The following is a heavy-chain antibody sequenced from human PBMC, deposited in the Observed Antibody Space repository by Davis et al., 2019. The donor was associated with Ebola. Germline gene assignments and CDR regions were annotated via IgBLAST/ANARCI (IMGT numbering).Heavy chain of an antibody. CDR1: GFTFSSYA. CDR3: ARHDYGDSHFDY. D-gene: IGHD4-17*01. V-gene: IGHV3-23*01. Sequence: GESLKISCAASGFTFSSYAMSWVRQAPGKGLEWVSTISNSGGSTYYADSVKGRFTISRDNSENTLYLQMNSLRAEDTAVYYCARHDYGDSHFDYWGQGTLVTVSS. J-gene: IGHJ4*02. CDR2: ISNSGGST.